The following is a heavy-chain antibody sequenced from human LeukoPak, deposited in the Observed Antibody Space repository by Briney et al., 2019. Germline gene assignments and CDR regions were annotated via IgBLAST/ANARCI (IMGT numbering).Heavy chain of an antibody. V-gene: IGHV4-30-4*07. D-gene: IGHD5-12*01. CDR2: VYYSGGT. CDR1: GGSISSVSYS. J-gene: IGHJ4*02. CDR3: ASHSGGYAY. Sequence: SETLSLTCAVSGGSISSVSYSWSWILQPPRKGLEWIGYVYYSGGTYYNPSLKSRVTISVDTSKNQFSLKLSSVTAADTAVYYCASHSGGYAYWGQGTLVTVSS.